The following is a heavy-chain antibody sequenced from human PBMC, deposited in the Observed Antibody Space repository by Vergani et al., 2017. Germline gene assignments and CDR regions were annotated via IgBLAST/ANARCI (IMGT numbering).Heavy chain of an antibody. J-gene: IGHJ4*02. CDR3: ARVVGGVVVVAASPLGY. CDR1: GYTFTDYY. D-gene: IGHD2-15*01. V-gene: IGHV1-3*04. Sequence: VQLVQSGAEVKKPGATVKISCKVSGYTFTDYYMHWVQQAPGKGLEWMGWINTGNGNTKYSQKFQGRVTITRDTSASTAYMELSSLRSEDTAVYYCARVVGGVVVVAASPLGYWGQGTLVTVSS. CDR2: INTGNGNT.